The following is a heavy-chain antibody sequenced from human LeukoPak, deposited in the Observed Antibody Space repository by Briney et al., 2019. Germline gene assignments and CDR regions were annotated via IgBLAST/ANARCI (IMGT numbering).Heavy chain of an antibody. CDR1: GFTFSSYE. V-gene: IGHV3-48*03. CDR3: AKDTPTTGYHLDS. Sequence: GGSLRLSCAASGFTFSSYEMNWVRQAPGKGLEWVSYISSSGSTIYYADSVKGRFTISRDNSENTLYLQINSLRVEDTAVYYCAKDTPTTGYHLDSWGQGTLVTVSS. CDR2: ISSSGSTI. D-gene: IGHD1-1*01. J-gene: IGHJ4*02.